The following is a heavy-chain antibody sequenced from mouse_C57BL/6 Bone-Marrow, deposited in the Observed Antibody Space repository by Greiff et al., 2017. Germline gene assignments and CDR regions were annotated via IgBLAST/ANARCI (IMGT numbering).Heavy chain of an antibody. J-gene: IGHJ3*01. D-gene: IGHD2-4*01. CDR1: GYTFTSYW. CDR2: INPSSGYT. Sequence: QVQLQQSGAELAKPGASVKLSCKASGYTFTSYWMHWVKQRPGQGLEWIGYINPSSGYTKYNQKFKDKATLTADKSSSTAYMQLCSLTYRRSAVYYCASYDYDLAWFAYWGQGTLVTVSA. CDR3: ASYDYDLAWFAY. V-gene: IGHV1-7*01.